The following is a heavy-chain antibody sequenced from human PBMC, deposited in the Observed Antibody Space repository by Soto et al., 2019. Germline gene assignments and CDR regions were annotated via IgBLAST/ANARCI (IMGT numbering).Heavy chain of an antibody. CDR3: ARQSRDVDKNIMYFDS. J-gene: IGHJ4*02. D-gene: IGHD1-20*01. CDR2: VYYSGST. CDR1: GGSISGYY. V-gene: IGHV4-59*08. Sequence: PSDTLSLTCTVSGGSISGYYWSWIRQPPGKGLEWIGYVYYSGSTNYNPSLKSRVTISADTSNNQFSLKLSSVTAADTAVYYCARQSRDVDKNIMYFDSWGQGSLVTVSS.